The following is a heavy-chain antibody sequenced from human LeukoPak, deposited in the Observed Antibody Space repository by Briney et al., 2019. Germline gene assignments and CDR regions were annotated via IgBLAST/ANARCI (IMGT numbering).Heavy chain of an antibody. J-gene: IGHJ1*01. CDR3: ARDRGYCSGGSCYPKYFQH. V-gene: IGHV1-2*02. CDR1: GYTFTGYY. Sequence: ASVKVSCKASGYTFTGYYMHWVRQAPGQGLEWMGWINPNSGGTNCAQKFQGRVTMTRDTSISTAYMELSRLRSDDTAVYYCARDRGYCSGGSCYPKYFQHWGQGTLVTVSS. CDR2: INPNSGGT. D-gene: IGHD2-15*01.